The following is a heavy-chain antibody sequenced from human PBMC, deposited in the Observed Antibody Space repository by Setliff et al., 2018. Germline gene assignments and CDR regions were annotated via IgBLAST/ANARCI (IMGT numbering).Heavy chain of an antibody. CDR1: GFTFSSYA. V-gene: IGHV3-23*01. CDR3: AKGRRISYSSGWLNWFDP. CDR2: ISGSGGST. J-gene: IGHJ5*02. Sequence: GESLKISCAASGFTFSSYAMSWVRQAPGKGLEWVSAISGSGGSTYYADSVKGRFTISRDNSKNTLYLQMNSLRAEDTAVYYCAKGRRISYSSGWLNWFDPWGQGTLVTVPQ. D-gene: IGHD6-19*01.